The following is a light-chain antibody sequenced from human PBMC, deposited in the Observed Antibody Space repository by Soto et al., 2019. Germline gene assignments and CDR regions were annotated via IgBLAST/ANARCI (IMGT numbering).Light chain of an antibody. CDR3: QSYDRGLDRV. J-gene: IGLJ2*01. CDR2: VNN. V-gene: IGLV1-40*01. Sequence: QSVLTQPPSVSGAPGQRITISCTGSSSNIGAGYDVYWYQQLPGTAPKLLISVNNNRPSGVPDRFSASKSGTSASLAITGLQAEDEADYYCQSYDRGLDRVFGGGTQLTVL. CDR1: SSNIGAGYD.